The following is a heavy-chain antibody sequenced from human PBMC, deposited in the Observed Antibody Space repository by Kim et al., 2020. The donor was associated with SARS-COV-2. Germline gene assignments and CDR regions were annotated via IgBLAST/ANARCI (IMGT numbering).Heavy chain of an antibody. CDR3: ARARGGTMIVVVIGAFDS. CDR2: IYYSGST. D-gene: IGHD3-22*01. CDR1: GGSISSGGYY. J-gene: IGHJ3*02. V-gene: IGHV4-31*03. Sequence: SETLSLTCTVSGGSISSGGYYWSWIRQHPGKGLEWIGYIYYSGSTYYNPSLKSRVTISVDTSKNQFSLKLSSVTAADTAVYYCARARGGTMIVVVIGAFDSWGQGKMVTVSS.